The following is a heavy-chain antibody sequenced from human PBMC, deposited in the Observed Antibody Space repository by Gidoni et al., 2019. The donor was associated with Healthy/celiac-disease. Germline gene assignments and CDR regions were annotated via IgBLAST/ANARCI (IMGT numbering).Heavy chain of an antibody. Sequence: QVQLQESGQGLVKPSETLSLTCTVSGGSISSYYWSWIRQPPGKGLEWIGYIYYSGSTNYNPSRKSRVTISVDTSKNQCSLKLSSVTAADTAVYYCARDVPYYYDSSGLSTNDAFDIWGQGTMVTVSS. CDR3: ARDVPYYYDSSGLSTNDAFDI. D-gene: IGHD3-22*01. V-gene: IGHV4-59*01. CDR2: IYYSGST. CDR1: GGSISSYY. J-gene: IGHJ3*02.